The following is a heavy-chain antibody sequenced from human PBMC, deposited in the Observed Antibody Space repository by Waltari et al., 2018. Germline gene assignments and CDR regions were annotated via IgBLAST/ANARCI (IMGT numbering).Heavy chain of an antibody. J-gene: IGHJ4*02. CDR2: ISYDGSNK. Sequence: QVQLVESGGGVVQPGRSLRLSCAASGFTFSSYGMHCVRQAPGKGLEWVAVISYDGSNKYYADSVKGRFTISRDNSKNTLYLQMNSLRAEDTAVYYCAKARYYYDSSGYVDYWGQGTLVTVSS. D-gene: IGHD3-22*01. V-gene: IGHV3-30*18. CDR3: AKARYYYDSSGYVDY. CDR1: GFTFSSYG.